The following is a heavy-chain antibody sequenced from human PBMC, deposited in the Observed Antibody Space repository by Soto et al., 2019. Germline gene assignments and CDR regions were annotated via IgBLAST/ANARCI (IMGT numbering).Heavy chain of an antibody. CDR2: LHSDGTT. V-gene: IGHV3-66*01. D-gene: IGHD1-26*01. CDR3: ARDPFAVSEHGWFAP. Sequence: PGGSLRLCCAASGFTVSSNYMSWVRQAPGKGLEWVSVLHSDGTTYYADSVKGRFTVSRDNSKNILYLQMTNLRAEDTALYYCARDPFAVSEHGWFAPWGQGTLVIVSS. J-gene: IGHJ5*02. CDR1: GFTVSSNY.